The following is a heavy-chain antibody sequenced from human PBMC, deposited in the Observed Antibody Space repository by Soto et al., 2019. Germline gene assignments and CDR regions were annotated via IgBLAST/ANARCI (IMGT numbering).Heavy chain of an antibody. J-gene: IGHJ4*02. D-gene: IGHD6-13*01. V-gene: IGHV4-59*01. CDR3: ARDAPSRSWYFDY. Sequence: QVQLQESGPGLVKPSETLSLTCSVSGGSISSYYWSWIRQPPGKGLEWIGYIYYSGSTNYNPSLKSRATISVYTSKNQFSLKLSSVTAADTAVYYCARDAPSRSWYFDYWGQGTLVTVSS. CDR1: GGSISSYY. CDR2: IYYSGST.